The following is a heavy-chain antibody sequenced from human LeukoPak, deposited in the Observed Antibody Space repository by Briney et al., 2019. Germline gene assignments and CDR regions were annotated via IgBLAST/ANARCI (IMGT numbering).Heavy chain of an antibody. CDR1: DKSISSYY. D-gene: IGHD6-25*01. J-gene: IGHJ3*02. Sequence: PSETLSLTCSVSDKSISSYYWNWIRQPPGKGLEWIGNIHYSGSTNYNPSLKSRVTISVDTSKNQFSLKLSSVTAADTAVYYCASARLGSGLEGAFDIWGQGTMVTVSS. CDR2: IHYSGST. CDR3: ASARLGSGLEGAFDI. V-gene: IGHV4-59*01.